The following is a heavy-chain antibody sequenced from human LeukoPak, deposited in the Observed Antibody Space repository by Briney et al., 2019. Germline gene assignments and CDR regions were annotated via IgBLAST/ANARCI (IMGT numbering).Heavy chain of an antibody. CDR2: ISGSGGST. D-gene: IGHD3-9*01. CDR3: AGVLRYSYGMDV. V-gene: IGHV3-23*01. Sequence: QSGGSLRLSCAASGFTFSSYAMSWVRQAPGKELEWVSAISGSGGSTYYADSVKGRFTISRDNSKNTLYLQMNSLRAEDTAVYYCAGVLRYSYGMDVWGKGTTVTVSS. CDR1: GFTFSSYA. J-gene: IGHJ6*04.